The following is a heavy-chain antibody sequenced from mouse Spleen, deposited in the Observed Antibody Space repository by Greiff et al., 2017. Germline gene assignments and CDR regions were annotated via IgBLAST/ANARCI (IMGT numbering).Heavy chain of an antibody. CDR2: INPNNGGT. D-gene: IGHD1-1*01. J-gene: IGHJ4*01. CDR1: GYTFTDYN. Sequence: EVQLQQSGPELVKPGASVKIPCKASGYTFTDYNMDWVKQSQGKSLEWIGDINPNNGGTIYNQKFKGKATLTVDKSSSTAYMELRSLTSEDTAVYYCARFPLTTVVEGYAMDYWGQGTSVTVSS. CDR3: ARFPLTTVVEGYAMDY. V-gene: IGHV1-18*01.